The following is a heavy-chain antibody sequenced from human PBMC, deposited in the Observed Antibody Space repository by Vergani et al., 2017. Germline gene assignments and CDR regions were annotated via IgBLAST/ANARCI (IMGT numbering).Heavy chain of an antibody. D-gene: IGHD3-16*01. CDR1: GGTFSSYT. CDR2: IIPILGIA. V-gene: IGHV1-69*02. J-gene: IGHJ4*02. Sequence: QVQLVQSGAEVKKPGSSVKVSCKASGGTFSSYTISWVRQAPGQGLEWLGRIIPILGIANYAQKFQGRVTITADKSTSTAYMELSSLRSEDTAVYYCARGGLETKRDYDFDYWGQGTLVTVSS. CDR3: ARGGLETKRDYDFDY.